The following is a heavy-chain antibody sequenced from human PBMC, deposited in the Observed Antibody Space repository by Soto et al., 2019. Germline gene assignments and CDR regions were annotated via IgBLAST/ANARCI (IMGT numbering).Heavy chain of an antibody. CDR1: GFSFNTYA. CDR2: ISSSSSRI. D-gene: IGHD6-25*01. V-gene: IGHV3-48*04. J-gene: IGHJ4*02. CDR3: ASDPGIAAAGMDY. Sequence: EVQLVESGGGLIQPGGSLRLSCAASGFSFNTYAMNWVRQAPGKGLEWISYISSSSSRIYYADSVKGRFTLSRDNAKNSLYLQMNSLRAEDTAVYYCASDPGIAAAGMDYWGQGTQVTVSS.